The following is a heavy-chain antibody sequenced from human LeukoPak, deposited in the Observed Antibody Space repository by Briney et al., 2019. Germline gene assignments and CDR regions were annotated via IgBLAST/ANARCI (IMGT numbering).Heavy chain of an antibody. CDR1: GGSFSGYY. J-gene: IGHJ5*02. V-gene: IGHV4-34*01. Sequence: ASETLSLTCAVYGGSFSGYYWSWIRQPPGKGLEWIGEINHSGSTNYNPSLKSRVTISVDTSKNRFSLKLSSVTAADTAVYYCARSLRVKTYYDFWSGYRWFDPWGQGTLVTVSS. CDR3: ARSLRVKTYYDFWSGYRWFDP. D-gene: IGHD3-3*01. CDR2: INHSGST.